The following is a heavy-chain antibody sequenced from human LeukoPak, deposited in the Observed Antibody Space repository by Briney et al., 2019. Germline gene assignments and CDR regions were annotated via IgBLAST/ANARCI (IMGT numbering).Heavy chain of an antibody. V-gene: IGHV3-7*01. CDR3: ASGTCWIFDY. J-gene: IGHJ4*02. CDR1: GFTFSTHW. Sequence: GGSLRLSCAASGFTFSTHWMIWVRQAPGKGLEWVANVNQDGSEKQYVDSVKGRFTISRDNAKNSLYLQMNSLRAEDTAVYYCASGTCWIFDYWGQGTLVTVSS. CDR2: VNQDGSEK. D-gene: IGHD1-1*01.